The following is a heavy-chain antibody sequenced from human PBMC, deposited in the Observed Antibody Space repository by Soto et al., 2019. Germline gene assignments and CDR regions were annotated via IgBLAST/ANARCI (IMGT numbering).Heavy chain of an antibody. CDR2: ISSTSSFT. V-gene: IGHV3-11*06. D-gene: IGHD5-12*01. Sequence: PGGSLRLSCVASGFTFSESYMSWVRQAPGKGLEWVSYISSTSSFTDYAESVKGRFIISRDNAKNSLFLQMNSLRAEDTALYYCARRDGYNYFDFWGQGTLVSVSS. CDR1: GFTFSESY. CDR3: ARRDGYNYFDF. J-gene: IGHJ4*02.